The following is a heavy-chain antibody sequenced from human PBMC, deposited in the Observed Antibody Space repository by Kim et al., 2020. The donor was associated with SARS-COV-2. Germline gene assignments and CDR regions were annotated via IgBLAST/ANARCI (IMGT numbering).Heavy chain of an antibody. CDR2: IYHSGST. J-gene: IGHJ5*02. CDR1: GGSISSSNW. V-gene: IGHV4-4*02. CDR3: ARAPEDSSGWYFSKKETSNWFDP. Sequence: SETLSLTCAVSGGSISSSNWWSWVRQPPGKGLEWIGEIYHSGSTNYNPSLKSRVTISVDKSKNQFSLKLSSVTAADTAVYYCARAPEDSSGWYFSKKETSNWFDPWGQGTLVTVSS. D-gene: IGHD6-19*01.